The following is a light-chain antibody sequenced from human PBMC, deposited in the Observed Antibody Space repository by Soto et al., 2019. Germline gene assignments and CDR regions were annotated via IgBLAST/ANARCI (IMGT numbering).Light chain of an antibody. CDR2: WAS. CDR3: QQYYSTPRT. Sequence: DIVLTQSPDSLAVSLGERATMNCKSSQSVLYSSNNKNYLAWYQQKPGQPPKKLIYWASTRESGVPDRFSGSGSGTDFTLTISSLQAEDVAVYYCQQYYSTPRTFGQGTKVEIK. J-gene: IGKJ1*01. V-gene: IGKV4-1*01. CDR1: QSVLYSSNNKNY.